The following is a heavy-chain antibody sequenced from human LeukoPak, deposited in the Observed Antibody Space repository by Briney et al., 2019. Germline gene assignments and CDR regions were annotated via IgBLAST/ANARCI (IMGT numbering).Heavy chain of an antibody. CDR2: IIPILGIA. CDR1: GYTFTSYG. Sequence: AASVKVSCKASGYTFTSYGISWVRQAPGQGLEWMGRIIPILGIANYAQKFQGRVTMTRNTSISTAYMELSSLRSEDTAVYYCARVGAVTNLGYWGQGTLVTVSS. J-gene: IGHJ4*02. CDR3: ARVGAVTNLGY. V-gene: IGHV1-69*04. D-gene: IGHD1-26*01.